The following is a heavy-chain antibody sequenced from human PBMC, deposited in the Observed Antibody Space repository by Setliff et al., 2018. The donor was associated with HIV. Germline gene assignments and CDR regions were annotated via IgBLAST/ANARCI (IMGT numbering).Heavy chain of an antibody. V-gene: IGHV4-59*11. CDR1: GDSISSHS. J-gene: IGHJ6*02. CDR2: LYHSGSP. Sequence: PSETLSLTCTVSGDSISSHSWSWIRQPPGKGLEWIGTLYHSGSPIYNSSLKSRVTVSGDPSNNQLSLSLSSVTAADTAVYYCARPVSKYFYGMDVWGLGTTVTVSS. CDR3: ARPVSKYFYGMDV.